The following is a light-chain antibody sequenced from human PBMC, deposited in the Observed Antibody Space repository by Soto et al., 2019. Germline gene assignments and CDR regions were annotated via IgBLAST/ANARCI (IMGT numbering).Light chain of an antibody. CDR1: QSVPNSR. Sequence: EIVLTQSPDTLSLSQGERATLSCRASQSVPNSRLAWYQQKPGQAPSLVISDTSIRATGIPDRFSGSGSGTDFSLIIGRLEPEDFAVYYCQQRRNWPITFGQGTRLEIK. CDR3: QQRRNWPIT. CDR2: DTS. V-gene: IGKV3D-20*02. J-gene: IGKJ5*01.